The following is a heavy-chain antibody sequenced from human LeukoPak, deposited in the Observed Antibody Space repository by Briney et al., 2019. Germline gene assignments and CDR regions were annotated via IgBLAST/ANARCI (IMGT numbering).Heavy chain of an antibody. V-gene: IGHV3-30*02. Sequence: PGGSLRLSCAASGFNFSSFGMHWVRQAPGKGLEWVAFSRYNGIETYFADSVKGRFTISRDNSKNTLYLQINSPRGYDSAVDFCAGSYGGNFFDYWGQGTLVTVSS. CDR3: AGSYGGNFFDY. D-gene: IGHD4-23*01. CDR2: SRYNGIET. CDR1: GFNFSSFG. J-gene: IGHJ4*02.